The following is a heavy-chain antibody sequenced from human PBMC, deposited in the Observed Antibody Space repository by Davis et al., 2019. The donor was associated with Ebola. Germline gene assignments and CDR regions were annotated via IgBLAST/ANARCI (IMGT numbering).Heavy chain of an antibody. CDR2: VSHSERER. V-gene: IGHV3-30*04. J-gene: IGHJ4*02. CDR3: ARAVFHEVLDY. Sequence: GESLKISCAASGLTFSNYAMHWVRQAPGKGLEWVAVVSHSERERFYGDSVKGRFTISRDNSENTLYLQMNSLTADDTAVYYCARAVFHEVLDYWGQGTPVTVSS. D-gene: IGHD3-3*01. CDR1: GLTFSNYA.